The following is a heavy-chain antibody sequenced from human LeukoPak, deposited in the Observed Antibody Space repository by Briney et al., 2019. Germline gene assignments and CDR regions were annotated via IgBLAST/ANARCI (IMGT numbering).Heavy chain of an antibody. CDR1: GFTFRSCG. D-gene: IGHD3-10*01. Sequence: GGTLRLSCAASGFTFRSCGMSWVRQAPGKGLEWVSTISGVGGRTYYADSVKGRFTIPRDNSKNTLYLQMNSLRAEDTAVYYCAKGTYGSGTYGAHDYWGQGTLVTVSS. V-gene: IGHV3-23*01. CDR2: ISGVGGRT. CDR3: AKGTYGSGTYGAHDY. J-gene: IGHJ4*02.